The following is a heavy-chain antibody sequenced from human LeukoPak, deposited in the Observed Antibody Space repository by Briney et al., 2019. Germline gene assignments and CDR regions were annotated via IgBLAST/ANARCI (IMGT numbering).Heavy chain of an antibody. CDR3: ARGAGGMIVVVPDY. J-gene: IGHJ4*02. Sequence: GGSLRLSCAASGFTFSSYSMNWVRQAPGKGLEWVSYISSSSSTIYYADSVKGRFAISRDNAKNSLYLQMNSLRAEDTAVYYCARGAGGMIVVVPDYWGQGTLVTVSS. V-gene: IGHV3-48*04. CDR1: GFTFSSYS. D-gene: IGHD3-22*01. CDR2: ISSSSSTI.